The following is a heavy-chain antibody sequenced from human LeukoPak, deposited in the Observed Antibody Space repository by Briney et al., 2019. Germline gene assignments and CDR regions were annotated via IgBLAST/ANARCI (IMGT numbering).Heavy chain of an antibody. V-gene: IGHV3-30-3*01. Sequence: PGRSLRLSCAAPGFTFSSYAMHWVRQAPGKGLEWVAVISYDGSNEYYADSVKGRFTISRDNSKNTLYLQMQNLRAEDTAVYFCARDRNYPRDQFDYWGQGTLVTVSS. D-gene: IGHD4-11*01. J-gene: IGHJ4*02. CDR3: ARDRNYPRDQFDY. CDR2: ISYDGSNE. CDR1: GFTFSSYA.